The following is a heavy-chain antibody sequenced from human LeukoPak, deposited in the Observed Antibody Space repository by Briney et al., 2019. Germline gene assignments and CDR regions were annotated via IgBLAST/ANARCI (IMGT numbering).Heavy chain of an antibody. CDR3: ARVPEPDRSRVRGARGAWFDP. D-gene: IGHD3-10*01. Sequence: ASVKVSCKASGYTFTGYYMHWVRQAPGQGLEWMGWINPNSGGTNYAQKFQGWVTMTRDTSISTAYMELSRLRSDDTAVYYCARVPEPDRSRVRGARGAWFDPWGQGTLVTVSS. CDR2: INPNSGGT. CDR1: GYTFTGYY. J-gene: IGHJ5*02. V-gene: IGHV1-2*04.